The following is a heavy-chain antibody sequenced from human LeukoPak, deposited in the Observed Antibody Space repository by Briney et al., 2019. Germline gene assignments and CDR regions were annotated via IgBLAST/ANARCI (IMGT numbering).Heavy chain of an antibody. D-gene: IGHD3-16*02. CDR3: AKDWGLRLGELSSTLFDY. CDR2: ISWNSGSI. Sequence: GGSLRLSCAASGIPFSNYTLTWVRQAPGKGLVWVSGISWNSGSIGYADSVKGRFTISRDNAKNSLYLQMNSLRAEDMALYYCAKDWGLRLGELSSTLFDYWGQGTLVTVSS. V-gene: IGHV3-9*03. J-gene: IGHJ4*02. CDR1: GIPFSNYT.